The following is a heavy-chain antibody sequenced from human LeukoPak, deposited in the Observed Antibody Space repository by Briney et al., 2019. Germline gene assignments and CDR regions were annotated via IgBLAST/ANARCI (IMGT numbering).Heavy chain of an antibody. J-gene: IGHJ6*02. V-gene: IGHV3-33*01. Sequence: GGSLRLSCAASGYSFSSHGMHWVRQAPGKGLEWVAVIWFDGGNKKYGDSVKGRFSISRDNSKNTMYLQMNSLRAEDTAVYYCARAPLYQLLEDYIMDVWGQGTTVTVSS. D-gene: IGHD2-2*01. CDR3: ARAPLYQLLEDYIMDV. CDR1: GYSFSSHG. CDR2: IWFDGGNK.